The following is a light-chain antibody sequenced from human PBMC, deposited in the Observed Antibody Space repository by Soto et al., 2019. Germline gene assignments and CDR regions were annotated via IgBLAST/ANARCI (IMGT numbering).Light chain of an antibody. CDR3: QPRHSAPLIT. CDR1: QSISSY. Sequence: DIQMTQSPSSLSASVGDRVTITCRASQSISSYLSWYQQKPGRAPKLLIYTASSLQSGVPSRFTGSGTGTDFTLTISSLQPEDFATYYHQPRHSAPLITFGQGTRLEIK. CDR2: TAS. J-gene: IGKJ5*01. V-gene: IGKV1-39*01.